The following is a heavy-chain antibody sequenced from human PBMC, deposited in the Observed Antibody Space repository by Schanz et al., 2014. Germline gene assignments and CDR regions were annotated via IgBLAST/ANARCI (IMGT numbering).Heavy chain of an antibody. Sequence: QVQLVQSGAEVEKPGASVTVSCKASGYMYTSHFLHWVRQAPGQGFEWIGLINPIDGSTTYPLRFHGRITMTRDTSTTTFYMDLSSLRSEDTAVYYCARDRLECGAECYSVEVFEIWGQGTLVNVSA. J-gene: IGHJ4*02. CDR1: GYMYTSHF. CDR3: ARDRLECGAECYSVEVFEI. D-gene: IGHD2-21*01. CDR2: INPIDGST. V-gene: IGHV1-46*01.